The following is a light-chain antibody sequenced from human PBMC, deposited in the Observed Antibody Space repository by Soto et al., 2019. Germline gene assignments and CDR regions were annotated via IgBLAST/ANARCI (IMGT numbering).Light chain of an antibody. CDR2: GAS. J-gene: IGKJ1*01. V-gene: IGKV3-15*01. CDR3: QQYNNWPFPSWT. CDR1: QSVSSN. Sequence: EIVMTQSPATLSVSPGERATLSCRASQSVSSNLAWYQQKPGQAPRLLIYGASTRATGIPARFSGSGSGTEFPLTNSSLQSEDFAVYYCQQYNNWPFPSWTFGQGTKVEIK.